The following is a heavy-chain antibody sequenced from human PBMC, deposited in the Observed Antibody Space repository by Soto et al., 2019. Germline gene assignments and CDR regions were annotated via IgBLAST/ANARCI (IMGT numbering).Heavy chain of an antibody. CDR3: ARDESRSYSLDY. V-gene: IGHV3-21*01. D-gene: IGHD1-26*01. Sequence: GGSLRLSCAASGFTFSYYPLHWVRRAPGKGLEWVSSISGIRDYIRYADSVKGRFTISRDNAKNSFYLQMNSLRAEDTAIYYCARDESRSYSLDYWGQGTLVTVSS. J-gene: IGHJ4*02. CDR1: GFTFSYYP. CDR2: ISGIRDYI.